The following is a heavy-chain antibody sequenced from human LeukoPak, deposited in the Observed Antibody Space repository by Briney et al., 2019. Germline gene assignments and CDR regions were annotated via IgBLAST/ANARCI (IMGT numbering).Heavy chain of an antibody. CDR1: GFTVSSHY. V-gene: IGHV3-53*01. D-gene: IGHD3-16*02. CDR2: SYSGGST. Sequence: GGSLRLSCSASGFTVSSHYMSWVRQAPGRGLEWVSVSYSGGSTYYADSVKGRFTISRDNSKNTLSLQMNSLRAEDTAVYFCARGGSFTVGSVIANAFDYWGQGIWVTVSS. J-gene: IGHJ4*02. CDR3: ARGGSFTVGSVIANAFDY.